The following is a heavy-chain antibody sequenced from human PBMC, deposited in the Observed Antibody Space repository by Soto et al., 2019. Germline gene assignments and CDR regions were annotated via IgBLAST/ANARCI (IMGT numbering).Heavy chain of an antibody. J-gene: IGHJ3*02. Sequence: SQTLSLTCAISGDSVSSNSAAWNWIRQSPSRGLEWLGRTYYRSKWYNDYAVSVKSRITINPDTSKNQFSLQLNSVTPEDTAVYYCASSSLYCRSTSCWELDLDAFAIWGQGTMVTVSS. CDR3: ASSSLYCRSTSCWELDLDAFAI. CDR2: TYYRSKWYN. D-gene: IGHD2-2*01. CDR1: GDSVSSNSAA. V-gene: IGHV6-1*01.